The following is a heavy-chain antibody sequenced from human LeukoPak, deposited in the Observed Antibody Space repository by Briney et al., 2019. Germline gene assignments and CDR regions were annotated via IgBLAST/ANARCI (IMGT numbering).Heavy chain of an antibody. D-gene: IGHD6-19*01. CDR3: ARDSAVAGTGDYYYGMDV. CDR1: GYSISSGYY. CDR2: IYHSGST. V-gene: IGHV4-38-2*02. Sequence: SETLSLTCTVSGYSISSGYYWGWIRQPPGKGLEWIGSIYHSGSTYYNPSLKSRVTISVDTSKNQFSLKLSSVTAADTAVYYCARDSAVAGTGDYYYGMDVWGQGTTVTVSS. J-gene: IGHJ6*02.